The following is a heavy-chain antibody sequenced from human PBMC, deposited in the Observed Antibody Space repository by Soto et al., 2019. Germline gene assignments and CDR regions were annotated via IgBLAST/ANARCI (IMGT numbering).Heavy chain of an antibody. CDR3: ARRPINDYSNYAFDI. D-gene: IGHD4-4*01. Sequence: GESLKISCKGSGYSFTSYWISWVRQMPGKGLEWMGRIDPSDSYTNYSPSFQGHVTISADKSISTAYLQWSSLKASDTAMYYCARRPINDYSNYAFDIWGQGTMVTVSS. J-gene: IGHJ3*02. V-gene: IGHV5-10-1*01. CDR2: IDPSDSYT. CDR1: GYSFTSYW.